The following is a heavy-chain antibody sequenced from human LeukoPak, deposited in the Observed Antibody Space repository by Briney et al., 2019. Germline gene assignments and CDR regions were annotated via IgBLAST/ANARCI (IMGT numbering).Heavy chain of an antibody. V-gene: IGHV3-21*01. CDR1: GFTFNSYS. J-gene: IGHJ6*02. Sequence: PGGSLRLSCAASGFTFNSYSMSWVRQAPGKGLEWVSSISSGSDYIYYEDSMKGRFTISRDNAKNSLYLHMNSLRVEDTAVYYCGLSDGMDVWGQGTTVTVSS. CDR3: GLSDGMDV. CDR2: ISSGSDYI.